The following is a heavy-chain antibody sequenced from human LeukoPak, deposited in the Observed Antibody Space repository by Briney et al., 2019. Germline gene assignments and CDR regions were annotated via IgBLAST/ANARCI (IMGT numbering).Heavy chain of an antibody. J-gene: IGHJ6*03. V-gene: IGHV1-18*01. Sequence: ASVKVSCKASGYTFTSYGISWVRQAPGQGLEWMGWISAYNGNTNYAQKLQGRVTMTTDTSTSTAYMKLRSLRSDDTAVYYCARVSGYSYGPNYYYYYYMDVWGKGTTVTVSS. CDR2: ISAYNGNT. CDR3: ARVSGYSYGPNYYYYYYMDV. CDR1: GYTFTSYG. D-gene: IGHD5-18*01.